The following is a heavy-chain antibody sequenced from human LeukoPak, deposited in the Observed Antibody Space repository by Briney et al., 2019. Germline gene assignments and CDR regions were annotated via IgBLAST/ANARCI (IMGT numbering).Heavy chain of an antibody. CDR1: GGSMSSGGHS. V-gene: IGHV4-30-2*01. D-gene: IGHD3-10*01. CDR3: ARGNGSGGFDY. Sequence: SQTLSLTCAVSGGSMSSGGHSWSWIRQPPGKGLEWIGYIYHSGSTFYDPSLKSRVTISVDRSKNQFSLKLGSVSAADTAVCYCARGNGSGGFDYWGQGTLVTVSS. CDR2: IYHSGST. J-gene: IGHJ4*02.